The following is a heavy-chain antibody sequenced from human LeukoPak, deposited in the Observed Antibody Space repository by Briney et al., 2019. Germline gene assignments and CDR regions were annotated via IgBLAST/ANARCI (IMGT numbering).Heavy chain of an antibody. CDR2: INHSGST. V-gene: IGHV4-34*01. CDR1: GGSFSGYY. Sequence: SETLSLTCAVYGGSFSGYYWSWIRQPPGKGLEWIGEINHSGSTNYNPSLKSRVTISVDTSKNQFSLKLSSVTAADTAVYYCARRGHPRTLHYYYYMDVWGKGTTVTVSS. CDR3: ARRGHPRTLHYYYYMDV. J-gene: IGHJ6*03.